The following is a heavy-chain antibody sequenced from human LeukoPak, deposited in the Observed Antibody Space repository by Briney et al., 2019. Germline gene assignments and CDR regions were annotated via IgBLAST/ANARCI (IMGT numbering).Heavy chain of an antibody. CDR3: AKGYYYDSSAPDY. D-gene: IGHD3-22*01. J-gene: IGHJ4*02. CDR2: ISTSDSA. CDR1: GFSFSDYY. V-gene: IGHV3-11*04. Sequence: GGSLRLSCAASGFSFSDYYMSWIRQAPGKGLEWVSYISTSDSAKYADSVKGRFTISRDNAKNSLYLQMNSLRAEDTAVYYCAKGYYYDSSAPDYWGQGTLVTVSS.